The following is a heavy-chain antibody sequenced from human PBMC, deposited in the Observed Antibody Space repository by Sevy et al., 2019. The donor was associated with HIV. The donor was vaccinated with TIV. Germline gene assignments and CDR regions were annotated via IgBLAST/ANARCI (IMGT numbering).Heavy chain of an antibody. V-gene: IGHV3-20*01. D-gene: IGHD6-13*01. J-gene: IGHJ4*02. Sequence: GGSLRLSCAASGFTFDDYGMSWVRQAPGKGLEWVSGINWNGGSTGYADSVKGRFTISRDNAKNSLYLQMNSLRAEDTALYDCSRDRGAGYSSSWDYWGQGTLVTVSS. CDR2: INWNGGST. CDR3: SRDRGAGYSSSWDY. CDR1: GFTFDDYG.